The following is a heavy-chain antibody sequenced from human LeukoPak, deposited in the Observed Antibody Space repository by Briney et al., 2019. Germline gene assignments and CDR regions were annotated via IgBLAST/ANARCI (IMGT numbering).Heavy chain of an antibody. CDR2: MNPNSGNT. CDR1: GYTFTSYD. J-gene: IGHJ4*02. Sequence: ASVKVSCKASGYTFTSYDINWVRQATGQGLEWMGWMNPNSGNTGYAQKFQGRVTMTRNTSISTAYMELSSLRSEDTAVYYCARGIMITFGGVIVYHFDYWGQGTLVTVSS. D-gene: IGHD3-16*02. V-gene: IGHV1-8*01. CDR3: ARGIMITFGGVIVYHFDY.